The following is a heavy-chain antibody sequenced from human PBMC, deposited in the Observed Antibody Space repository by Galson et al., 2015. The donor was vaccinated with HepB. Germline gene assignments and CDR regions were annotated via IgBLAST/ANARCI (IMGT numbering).Heavy chain of an antibody. J-gene: IGHJ3*02. D-gene: IGHD2-15*01. CDR2: IYPGDSDT. CDR3: ASRRPRGQWSTDAFDI. CDR1: GYSFPSYW. Sequence: QSGAEVKKPGESLKISCKGSGYSFPSYWIGWVRQMPGKGLEWMGIIYPGDSDTRYSPSFQGQVTISADKSISTAYLQWSSLKASDTAMYYCASRRPRGQWSTDAFDIWGQGTMVTVSS. V-gene: IGHV5-51*01.